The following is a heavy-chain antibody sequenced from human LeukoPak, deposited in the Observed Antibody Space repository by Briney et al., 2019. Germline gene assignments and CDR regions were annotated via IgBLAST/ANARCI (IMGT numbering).Heavy chain of an antibody. D-gene: IGHD1-1*01. CDR1: GITFSNYN. CDR3: ARDPYNGAYSEGYYYYYMDV. CDR2: ITSSSSYT. Sequence: PGGSLRLSCAAPGITFSNYNTNWVRQAPGKGLEWISSITSSSSYTFYADSLKGRFTISRDNAKNSLYLQMNSRRVEDTAIYYCARDPYNGAYSEGYYYYYMDVWGKGTTVTVSS. V-gene: IGHV3-21*01. J-gene: IGHJ6*03.